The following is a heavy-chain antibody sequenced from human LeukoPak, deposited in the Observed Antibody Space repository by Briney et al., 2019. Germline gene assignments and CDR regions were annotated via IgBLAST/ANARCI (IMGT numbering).Heavy chain of an antibody. J-gene: IGHJ3*02. CDR1: GFTFSSYG. V-gene: IGHV3-33*01. D-gene: IGHD2-8*01. Sequence: GGSLRLSCAASGFTFSSYGMHWVRQAPGKGLEWVAVIWYDGSNKYYADSVKGRFTISRDNSKNTLYLQMNSLRAEDTAVYYCARKQDCTNGVCYLAGSGAFDIWGQGTMVTVSS. CDR3: ARKQDCTNGVCYLAGSGAFDI. CDR2: IWYDGSNK.